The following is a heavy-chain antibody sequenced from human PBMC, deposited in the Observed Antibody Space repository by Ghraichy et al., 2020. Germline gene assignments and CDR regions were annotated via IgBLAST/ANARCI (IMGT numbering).Heavy chain of an antibody. CDR3: ARHNRGGDY. V-gene: IGHV4-39*01. CDR2: IYYSGST. Sequence: SETLSLTCTVSGGSISNSGYYWGWIRQPPGKGLEWIGNIYYSGSTYHNPSLEIRVTISVDTSKNQFSLKLSSVTAADTAIYYCARHNRGGDYWGQGTLVTVSS. D-gene: IGHD7-27*01. CDR1: GGSISNSGYY. J-gene: IGHJ4*02.